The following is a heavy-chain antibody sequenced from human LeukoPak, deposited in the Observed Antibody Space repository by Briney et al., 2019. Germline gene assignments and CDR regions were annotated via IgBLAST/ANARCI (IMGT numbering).Heavy chain of an antibody. V-gene: IGHV4-34*01. CDR3: ARRNY. CDR1: GGSFSGYY. CDR2: INHSGST. Sequence: PSETLSLTCAVYGGSFSGYYWSWIRQPPGKGLEWIGEINHSGSTNYNPSLKSRVTISVDTSKNQFSLRLSSVTAADTAVYYCARRNYWGQGTLVTVSS. J-gene: IGHJ4*02.